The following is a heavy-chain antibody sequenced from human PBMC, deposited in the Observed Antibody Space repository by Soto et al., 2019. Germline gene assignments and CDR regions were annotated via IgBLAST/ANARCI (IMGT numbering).Heavy chain of an antibody. Sequence: ASVKVSCKASGYTFTSYDIDWVRQATGQGLEWMGWMNPNSGNTAYAQKYKGRITLTRNTSITTSYMELIGLRSDDTAVYYCATAKRGTVSLLSAWGQGTLVTVSS. CDR2: MNPNSGNT. J-gene: IGHJ5*01. CDR3: ATAKRGTVSLLSA. D-gene: IGHD4-4*01. CDR1: GYTFTSYD. V-gene: IGHV1-8*01.